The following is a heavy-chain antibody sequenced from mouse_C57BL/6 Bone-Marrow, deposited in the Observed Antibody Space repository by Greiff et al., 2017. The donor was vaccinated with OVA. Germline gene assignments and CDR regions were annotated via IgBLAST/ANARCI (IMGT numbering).Heavy chain of an antibody. V-gene: IGHV1-72*01. CDR3: ARGDWDGGSYFDD. CDR2: IDPNSGGT. CDR1: GYTFTSYW. J-gene: IGHJ2*01. Sequence: QVQLQQPGAELVKPGASVKLSCKASGYTFTSYWMHWVKQRPGRGLEWIGRIDPNSGGTKYNEKFKSKATLTVDKPSSTAYMQLSSLTSEDSAVYYCARGDWDGGSYFDDWGQGTTLTVSS. D-gene: IGHD4-1*01.